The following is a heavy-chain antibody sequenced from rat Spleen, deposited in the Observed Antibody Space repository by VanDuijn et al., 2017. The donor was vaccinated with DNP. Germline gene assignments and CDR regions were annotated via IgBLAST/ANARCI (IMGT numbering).Heavy chain of an antibody. D-gene: IGHD1-11*01. CDR3: ARGNYGGYDY. J-gene: IGHJ2*01. V-gene: IGHV2-30*01. CDR2: IWTGGST. Sequence: QVQLKESGPGLVQPSETLSLTCTVSGFSLTSYNVHWVRQPTGKGLEWMGIIWTGGSTDYNSALKSRLSISRDTSKSKVFLKMNSLQTEDIATYYCARGNYGGYDYWGQGVMVTVSS. CDR1: GFSLTSYN.